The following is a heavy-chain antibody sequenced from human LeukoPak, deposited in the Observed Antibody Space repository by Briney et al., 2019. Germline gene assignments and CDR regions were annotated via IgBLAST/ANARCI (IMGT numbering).Heavy chain of an antibody. CDR3: ARGRPYSGGYHLDY. V-gene: IGHV4-39*02. CDR1: GGSISGSSYF. CDR2: IYYSGST. J-gene: IGHJ4*02. Sequence: SETLSLTCTVSGGSISGSSYFWGWLRQPPGKGLEWIGSIYYSGSTYYNPSLKSRVTMSVDTSKNQFFLKLNSVTAADTAVYYCARGRPYSGGYHLDYWGQGTLVTVSA. D-gene: IGHD1-26*01.